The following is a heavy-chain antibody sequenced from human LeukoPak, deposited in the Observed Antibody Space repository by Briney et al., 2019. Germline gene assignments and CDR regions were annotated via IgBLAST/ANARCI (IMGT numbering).Heavy chain of an antibody. J-gene: IGHJ6*03. CDR2: IYYSGST. CDR1: GDSISGSSYY. V-gene: IGHV4-39*07. D-gene: IGHD3-10*01. CDR3: AREMEDKSFSFGELRKNYYYYMDV. Sequence: SETLSLTCTVSGDSISGSSYYWGWIRQPPGKGLEWIGSIYYSGSTYYNPSLKSRVTISVDTSKNQCSLKLSSVTAADTAVYYCAREMEDKSFSFGELRKNYYYYMDVWGKGTTVTVSS.